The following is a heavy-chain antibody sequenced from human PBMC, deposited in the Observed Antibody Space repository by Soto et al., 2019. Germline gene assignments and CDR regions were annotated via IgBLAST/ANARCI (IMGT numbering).Heavy chain of an antibody. CDR2: ISAYNGNT. D-gene: IGHD1-26*01. J-gene: IGHJ6*02. V-gene: IGHV1-18*01. CDR3: TREGSGTLYYYYGMDV. Sequence: GASVKVSCKASGYTFTSYGISWVRQAPGQGLEWMGWISAYNGNTNYAQKLQGRVTMTTDTSTSTAYMELRSLRSDDTAVYYCTREGSGTLYYYYGMDVWGQRTTVTVSS. CDR1: GYTFTSYG.